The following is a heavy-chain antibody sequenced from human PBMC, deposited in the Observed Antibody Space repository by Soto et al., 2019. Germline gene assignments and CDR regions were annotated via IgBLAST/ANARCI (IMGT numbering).Heavy chain of an antibody. CDR2: ISSSGSTI. Sequence: GGSLRLSCAASGFTFSDYYMSWIRQAPGKGLEWVSYISSSGSTIYYADSVKGRFTISRDNAKNSLYLQMNSLRAEDTAVYYCARDTTPKLGTYYFDYWGQGTLVTVSS. CDR3: ARDTTPKLGTYYFDY. J-gene: IGHJ4*02. V-gene: IGHV3-11*01. CDR1: GFTFSDYY. D-gene: IGHD7-27*01.